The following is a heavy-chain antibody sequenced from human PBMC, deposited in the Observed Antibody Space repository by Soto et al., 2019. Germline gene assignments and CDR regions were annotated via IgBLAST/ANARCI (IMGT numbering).Heavy chain of an antibody. Sequence: QVQLLESGPGLVKPSETLSLTCSVSLDSISNSYWTWIRQPAGKGLEWIGHIYSSGNANYNPSLNSRVTMSLNTSKNQFSQSLKSVTAADTAIYYCAKGRGFYSDNYFDPWGQGTQVTVSS. CDR3: AKGRGFYSDNYFDP. CDR2: IYSSGNA. CDR1: LDSISNSY. D-gene: IGHD3-22*01. V-gene: IGHV4-4*07. J-gene: IGHJ5*02.